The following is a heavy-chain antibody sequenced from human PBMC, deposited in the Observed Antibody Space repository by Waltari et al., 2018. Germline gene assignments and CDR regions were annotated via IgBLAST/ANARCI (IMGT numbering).Heavy chain of an antibody. D-gene: IGHD2-15*01. Sequence: QVQLQQWAAGLVKPSETLSLTCAAYGGPFSGYYWRWIRQPPGTGREWIGEINHSGSTNYNPSLKSRVTISVDTSKNQFSLKLSSVTAADTAVYYCARGLTYCSGGSCYFPYGMDVWGQGTTVTVSS. V-gene: IGHV4-34*01. CDR2: INHSGST. J-gene: IGHJ6*02. CDR1: GGPFSGYY. CDR3: ARGLTYCSGGSCYFPYGMDV.